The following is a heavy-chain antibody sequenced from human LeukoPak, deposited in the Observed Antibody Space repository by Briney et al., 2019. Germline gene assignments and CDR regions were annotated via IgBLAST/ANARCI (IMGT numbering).Heavy chain of an antibody. J-gene: IGHJ4*02. V-gene: IGHV3-21*01. Sequence: AGESLRLSCAASGFTFSSYSMNWVRQAPGKGLEWVSSIGGSTPYIYYADSVKGRFTISRDNAKNSLYLQMNSLRAEDTAVYYCARGCGGDCYSELDHWGQGTLVTVSS. CDR3: ARGCGGDCYSELDH. D-gene: IGHD2-21*02. CDR2: IGGSTPYI. CDR1: GFTFSSYS.